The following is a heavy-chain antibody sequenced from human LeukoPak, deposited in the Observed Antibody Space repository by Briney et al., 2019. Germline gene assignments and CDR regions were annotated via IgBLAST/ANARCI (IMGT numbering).Heavy chain of an antibody. CDR1: GFSFSSYW. Sequence: GGSLRLSCVASGFSFSSYWMSWVRQTPGKGLEWVANIKQEGSARYYVDSVTGRFTISRDNAKTSLYLQMISLRAEDTAVYYCARHLSGVTGYTYGRGIDYWGQGTLVTVSS. D-gene: IGHD5-18*01. V-gene: IGHV3-7*01. CDR3: ARHLSGVTGYTYGRGIDY. CDR2: IKQEGSAR. J-gene: IGHJ4*02.